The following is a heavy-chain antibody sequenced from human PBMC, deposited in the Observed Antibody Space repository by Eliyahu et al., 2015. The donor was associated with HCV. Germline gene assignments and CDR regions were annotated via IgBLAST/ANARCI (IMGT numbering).Heavy chain of an antibody. CDR3: ARRIPWKGRGAFDI. D-gene: IGHD1-1*01. J-gene: IGHJ3*02. Sequence: YYNPSLRSRVTISVDTSKTQFSLKLSSVTAADPAVYYCARRIPWKGRGAFDIWGQGTMVTVSS. V-gene: IGHV4-39*01.